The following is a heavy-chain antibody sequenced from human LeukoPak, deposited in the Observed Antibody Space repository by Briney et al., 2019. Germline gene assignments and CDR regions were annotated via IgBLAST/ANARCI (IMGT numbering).Heavy chain of an antibody. CDR2: VNHSGST. CDR1: GGSFSGYY. V-gene: IGHV4-34*01. CDR3: ARGRTPIVVVTLRYCFDY. J-gene: IGHJ4*02. Sequence: SETLSLTCAVYGGSFSGYYWSWIRQPPGKGLEWIGEVNHSGSTNYNPSLKSRVTISVDTSKNQFSLKLSSVTAADTAVYYCARGRTPIVVVTLRYCFDYWGQGTLVTVSS. D-gene: IGHD3-22*01.